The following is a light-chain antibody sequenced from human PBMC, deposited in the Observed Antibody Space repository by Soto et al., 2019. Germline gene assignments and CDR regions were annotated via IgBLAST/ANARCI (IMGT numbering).Light chain of an antibody. Sequence: QSVLTQPPSVSGAPGQRVTISCTGNSSNIGAGYDVHWYQQLPGTSPKLLIYGNNNRPSGVPDRFFGSKSGTSASLAIPGLKAEDEAGYYCQSYDTSLSEVFGGGTKLTVL. CDR1: SSNIGAGYD. CDR2: GNN. J-gene: IGLJ3*02. V-gene: IGLV1-40*01. CDR3: QSYDTSLSEV.